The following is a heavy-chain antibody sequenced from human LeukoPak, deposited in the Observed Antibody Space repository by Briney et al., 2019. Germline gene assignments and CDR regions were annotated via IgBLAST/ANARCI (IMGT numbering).Heavy chain of an antibody. V-gene: IGHV1-2*02. J-gene: IGHJ4*02. CDR1: GYTFTGYY. CDR3: ARDYDSSGYYYLD. D-gene: IGHD3-22*01. CDR2: INPNSGGT. Sequence: ASVKVSCKASGYTFTGYYIHWVRQAPGQGLEWMGWINPNSGGTNYAQKFQGRVTITRDTSITTAYMELSRLRSDDTAVYYCARDYDSSGYYYLDWGQGTLVTVSS.